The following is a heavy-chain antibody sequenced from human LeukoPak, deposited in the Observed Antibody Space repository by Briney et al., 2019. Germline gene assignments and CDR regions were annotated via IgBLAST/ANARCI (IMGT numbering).Heavy chain of an antibody. D-gene: IGHD4-17*01. CDR3: ARDSYDGDYINY. V-gene: IGHV1-69*06. CDR1: GYTFTIYA. CDR2: IIPIFGTP. Sequence: ASVTVSCTASGYTFTIYAISWVRQAPGQGVGWMGRIIPIFGTPNYAQKLQGRVTITADKSTSTAYMELSSLRYEDTAVYYCARDSYDGDYINYWGQGTLVTVSS. J-gene: IGHJ4*02.